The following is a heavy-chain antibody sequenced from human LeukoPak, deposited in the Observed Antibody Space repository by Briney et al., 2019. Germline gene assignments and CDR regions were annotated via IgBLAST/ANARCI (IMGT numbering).Heavy chain of an antibody. CDR1: GGSISSSSYY. J-gene: IGHJ4*02. CDR3: AREGVTVAKRFDY. V-gene: IGHV4-39*07. Sequence: PSETLSLTCTVSGGSISSSSYYWGWIRQPPGKGLEWIGSIYHSGSTYYNPSLKSRVTISVDTSKNQFSLKLSSVTAADTAVYYCAREGVTVAKRFDYWGQGTLVTVSS. CDR2: IYHSGST. D-gene: IGHD4-17*01.